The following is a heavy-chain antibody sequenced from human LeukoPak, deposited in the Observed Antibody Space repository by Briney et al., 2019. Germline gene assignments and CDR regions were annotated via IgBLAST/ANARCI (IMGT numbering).Heavy chain of an antibody. CDR1: GGSISSTNYF. D-gene: IGHD3-22*01. Sequence: SETLSLTCSVSGGSISSTNYFWGWIRQPPGEGLEWIGSIYYGGTTYYNPSLKSRVTISVDTSKNQFSLKLTSVTAADTAVYYCARRNYYDSSAYYIFDYWGQGTLVTVSS. V-gene: IGHV4-39*01. CDR2: IYYGGTT. CDR3: ARRNYYDSSAYYIFDY. J-gene: IGHJ4*02.